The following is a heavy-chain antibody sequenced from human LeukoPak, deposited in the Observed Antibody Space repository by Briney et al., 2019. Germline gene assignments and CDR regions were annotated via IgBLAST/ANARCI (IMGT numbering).Heavy chain of an antibody. D-gene: IGHD2-8*01. J-gene: IGHJ4*02. V-gene: IGHV1-69*02. CDR2: IIPILGIA. CDR3: ASEMVYAADY. CDR1: RGGFGSCT. Sequence: SVKPSWKASRGGFGSCTRSWVRQATEQGLDWMGRIIPILGIANYAQKFQGRVTITANKSTSTAYMELSSLRSEDTAVYYCASEMVYAADYWGQGTLVTVSS.